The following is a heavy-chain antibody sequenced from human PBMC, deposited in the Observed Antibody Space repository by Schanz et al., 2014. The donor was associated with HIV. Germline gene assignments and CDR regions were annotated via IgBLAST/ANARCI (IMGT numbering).Heavy chain of an antibody. Sequence: EVRLLESGGGLVQPGGSLRLACSASGFNFSNYAMHWVRQTAGKGRAWVSGFSGSAGSTYYADSVKGRFTISRDNSKNTLYLQMNSLRAEDTAVYSCTKDQGLVRPPDYWGQGTLVTVSS. CDR2: FSGSAGST. J-gene: IGHJ4*02. CDR1: GFNFSNYA. V-gene: IGHV3-23*01. D-gene: IGHD3-10*01. CDR3: TKDQGLVRPPDY.